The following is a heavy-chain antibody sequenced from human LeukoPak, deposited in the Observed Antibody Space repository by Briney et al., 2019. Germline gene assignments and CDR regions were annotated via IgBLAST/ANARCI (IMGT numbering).Heavy chain of an antibody. Sequence: PGGSLRLSCAASGFTFSSYSMNWVRQAPGKGLEWVSSISSSSSYIYYADSVKGRFTISRDNAKNSLYLQMNSLRAEDTALYYCAKDRGDDSSGYYYSYYFYYGMDVWGQGTTVTVSS. CDR3: AKDRGDDSSGYYYSYYFYYGMDV. CDR1: GFTFSSYS. D-gene: IGHD3-22*01. J-gene: IGHJ6*02. V-gene: IGHV3-21*04. CDR2: ISSSSSYI.